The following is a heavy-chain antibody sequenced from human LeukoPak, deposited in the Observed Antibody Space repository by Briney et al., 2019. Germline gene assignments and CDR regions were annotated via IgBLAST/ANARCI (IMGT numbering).Heavy chain of an antibody. V-gene: IGHV3-7*04. CDR1: GFTFSTSW. CDR2: IKHDGSEK. D-gene: IGHD5-24*01. CDR3: ARDRRDGWNSIFDY. J-gene: IGHJ4*02. Sequence: QPGGSLRLSCAASGFTFSTSWMSWVRKAPGKGLEWVANIKHDGSEKYYVDSVKGRFTISRDNAKNSLYLQMNSLRAEDSAVYFCARDRRDGWNSIFDYWGQGTLVTVSS.